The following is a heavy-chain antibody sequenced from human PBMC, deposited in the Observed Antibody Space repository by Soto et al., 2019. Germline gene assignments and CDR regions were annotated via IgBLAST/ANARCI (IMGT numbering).Heavy chain of an antibody. J-gene: IGHJ1*01. CDR1: GFTFSSYG. V-gene: IGHV3-33*01. CDR3: ARYVYGGNSGAEYFQH. D-gene: IGHD4-17*01. CDR2: IWYDGSNK. Sequence: QVQLVESGGGVVQPGRSLRLSCAASGFTFSSYGMHWVRQAPGKGLEWVAVIWYDGSNKYYADSVKGRFTISRDNSKNTLYLQMNSLRAEDKAVYYCARYVYGGNSGAEYFQHWGQGTLVTVSS.